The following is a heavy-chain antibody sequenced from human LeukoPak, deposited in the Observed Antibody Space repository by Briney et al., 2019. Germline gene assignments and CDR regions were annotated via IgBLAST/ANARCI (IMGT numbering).Heavy chain of an antibody. J-gene: IGHJ6*04. CDR2: INPNSGGT. V-gene: IGHV1-2*02. Sequence: GASVKVSCKASGYAFTGYYMHWVRQAPGQGLEWMGWINPNSGGTNYAQKFQGRVTMTRDTSISTAYMELSRLRSDDTAVYYCARDPDPKDVPDIVVVPAAMVMELEVWGKGTTVTVSS. CDR1: GYAFTGYY. D-gene: IGHD2-2*01. CDR3: ARDPDPKDVPDIVVVPAAMVMELEV.